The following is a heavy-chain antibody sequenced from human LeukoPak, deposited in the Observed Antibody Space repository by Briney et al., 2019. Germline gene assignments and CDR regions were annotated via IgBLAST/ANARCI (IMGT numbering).Heavy chain of an antibody. CDR1: GGSISSSSYY. J-gene: IGHJ6*03. CDR2: IYYSGST. Sequence: SETLSLTCTVSGGSISSSSYYWGWIRQPPGKGLEWIGSIYYSGSTYYNPSLKSRVTISVDTSKNQFSLKLSSVTAADTAVYYCARALQPKYCSSTSCYHSPYYYYMDVWGKGTTVTVSS. D-gene: IGHD2-2*01. CDR3: ARALQPKYCSSTSCYHSPYYYYMDV. V-gene: IGHV4-39*07.